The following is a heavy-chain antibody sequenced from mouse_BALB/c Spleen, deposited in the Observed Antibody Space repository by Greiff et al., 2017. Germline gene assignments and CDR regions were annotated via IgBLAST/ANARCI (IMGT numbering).Heavy chain of an antibody. CDR3: AREDDYGDWFAY. V-gene: IGHV1-54*01. CDR2: INPGSGGT. J-gene: IGHJ3*01. Sequence: QVQLQQSGAELVRPGTSVKVSCKASGYAFTNYLIEWVKQRPGQGLEWIGVINPGSGGTNYNEKFKGKATLTADKSSSTAYMQLSSLTSDDSAVYFCAREDDYGDWFAYGGQGTLVTVSA. D-gene: IGHD2-4*01. CDR1: GYAFTNYL.